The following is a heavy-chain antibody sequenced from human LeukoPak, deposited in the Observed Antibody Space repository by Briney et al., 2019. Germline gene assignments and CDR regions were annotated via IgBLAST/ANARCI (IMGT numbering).Heavy chain of an antibody. CDR1: GFTFSMHS. V-gene: IGHV3-48*01. J-gene: IGHJ4*02. CDR3: AREPPSGRVSSWYPFDH. D-gene: IGHD6-13*01. Sequence: PGGSLRLSCAASGFTFSMHSMNWVRQAPGKGLEWVSYISSGRTTFYADSVKGRFTISRDSAKNSLYPQMNSLRVEDTAVYYCAREPPSGRVSSWYPFDHWGQGTLVTVSS. CDR2: ISSGRTT.